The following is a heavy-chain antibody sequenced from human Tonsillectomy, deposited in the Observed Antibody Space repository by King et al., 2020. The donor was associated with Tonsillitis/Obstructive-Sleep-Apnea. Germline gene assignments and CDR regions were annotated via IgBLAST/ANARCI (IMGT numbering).Heavy chain of an antibody. J-gene: IGHJ4*02. Sequence: VQLQQWGAGLLKPSETLSLTCAVYGGSLSGYYWSWIRQPPGKGLEWIGEINHSGSTNYNPSLKSRVTLSVDTPKNHFSLKLSSVTAADTAVYYCARGLGAGSTSYYFDYWGQGTLVTVSS. CDR2: INHSGST. V-gene: IGHV4-34*01. CDR1: GGSLSGYY. CDR3: ARGLGAGSTSYYFDY. D-gene: IGHD2-2*01.